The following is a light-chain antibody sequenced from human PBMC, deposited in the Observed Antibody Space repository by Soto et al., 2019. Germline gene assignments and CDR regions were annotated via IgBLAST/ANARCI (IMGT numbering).Light chain of an antibody. CDR1: QSISSW. CDR2: KAS. V-gene: IGKV1-5*03. CDR3: QQYNSYSPST. Sequence: DIQMTQSPSTLSASVGDRVTITCRASQSISSWLAWYQQKPGKAPKLLIYKASSLESGVPSRFSGSGAGTEFTLTISRLQPDDFAAYYYQQYNSYSPSTFGQGTKLEIK. J-gene: IGKJ2*01.